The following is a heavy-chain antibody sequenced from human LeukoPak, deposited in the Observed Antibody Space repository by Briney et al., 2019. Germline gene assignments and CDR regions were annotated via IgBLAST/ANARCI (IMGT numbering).Heavy chain of an antibody. Sequence: SETLSLTCTVSGGSISSHYWSWIRQPPGKGLEWIGYIYYSGSTNYNPSLKSRVTISVDTSKNQFSLKLSSVTAADTAVYYCARAGDFWSGYSFFRDYYYMDVWGKGTTVTVSS. V-gene: IGHV4-59*11. J-gene: IGHJ6*03. D-gene: IGHD3-3*01. CDR3: ARAGDFWSGYSFFRDYYYMDV. CDR1: GGSISSHY. CDR2: IYYSGST.